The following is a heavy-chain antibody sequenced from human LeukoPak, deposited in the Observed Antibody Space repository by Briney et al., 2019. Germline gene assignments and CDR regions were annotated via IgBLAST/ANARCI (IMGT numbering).Heavy chain of an antibody. J-gene: IGHJ4*02. CDR3: ARGRNGDNVDY. D-gene: IGHD2-15*01. V-gene: IGHV4-30-2*01. CDR1: GGSISSGYYS. Sequence: SETLSLTCAVSGGSISSGYYSWSWIRQPPGKGLEWIGYIYHSGGTYYNSSLKSRVTISVDTSKNQFSLKLSSLTAADTAVYYCARGRNGDNVDYWGQGTLVTVSS. CDR2: IYHSGGT.